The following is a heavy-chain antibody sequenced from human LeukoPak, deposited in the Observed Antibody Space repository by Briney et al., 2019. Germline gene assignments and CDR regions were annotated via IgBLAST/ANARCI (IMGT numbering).Heavy chain of an antibody. J-gene: IGHJ4*02. Sequence: GGSLRLSCSASGFIFNYYAMNWVRQAPGTGLEWVSGISGSGDSTYYADSVKGRFTISRDNSKNTLYLQMNSLRAEDTAVYYCAKDPGYSGYGAWFYFDYWGQGTLVTVSS. D-gene: IGHD5-12*01. CDR1: GFIFNYYA. CDR2: ISGSGDST. CDR3: AKDPGYSGYGAWFYFDY. V-gene: IGHV3-23*01.